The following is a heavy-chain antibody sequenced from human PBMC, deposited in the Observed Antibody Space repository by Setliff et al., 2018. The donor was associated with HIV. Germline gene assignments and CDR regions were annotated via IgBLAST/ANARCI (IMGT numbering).Heavy chain of an antibody. V-gene: IGHV4-59*11. CDR3: ARENGDCSGGACYFMLDS. Sequence: PSETLSLTCTVSGGSSSSHYWSWIRQPPGQGLEWIGYVHYSGTTNYKPSLKSRVTISVDASNNQFSLELRSMTAADTAVYYCARENGDCSGGACYFMLDSWGQGTRVTVSS. J-gene: IGHJ4*02. CDR1: GGSSSSHY. D-gene: IGHD2-15*01. CDR2: VHYSGTT.